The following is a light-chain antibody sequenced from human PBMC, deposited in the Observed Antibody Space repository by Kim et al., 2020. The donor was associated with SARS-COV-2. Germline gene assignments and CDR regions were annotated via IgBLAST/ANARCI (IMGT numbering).Light chain of an antibody. Sequence: SSELTQPPSVSVSPGQTASITCSGDKLGDKYACWYQQKPGQSPVLVIYQDSKRPSGIPERFSGSNSGNTATLIISGTQAMDEADYYCQAWDSSNVVFGGGTQLTVL. CDR2: QDS. CDR3: QAWDSSNVV. J-gene: IGLJ2*01. V-gene: IGLV3-1*01. CDR1: KLGDKY.